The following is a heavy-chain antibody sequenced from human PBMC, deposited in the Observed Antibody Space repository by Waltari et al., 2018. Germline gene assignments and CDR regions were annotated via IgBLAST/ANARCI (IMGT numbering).Heavy chain of an antibody. V-gene: IGHV3-66*02. D-gene: IGHD2-2*01. CDR3: ARRHPRAVSGTGWFDF. CDR2: IYTSGLT. CDR1: GFSVSDHY. Sequence: EMLLVESGGALVQPGGSLRLSCAASGFSVSDHYMSWVRQAPGRGLEWVSVIYTSGLTYYADSLKGRCTISRDNSNNTLYLHMDSLRPEDTAVYFCARRHPRAVSGTGWFDFWGQGTPVTVSS. J-gene: IGHJ4*02.